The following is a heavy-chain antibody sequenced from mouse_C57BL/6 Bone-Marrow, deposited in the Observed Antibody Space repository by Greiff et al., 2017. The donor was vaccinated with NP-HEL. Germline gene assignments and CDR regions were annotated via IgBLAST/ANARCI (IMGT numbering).Heavy chain of an antibody. CDR2: ISGGGGNT. CDR1: GFTFSSYT. CDR3: AGCDGYRYFDY. Sequence: EVMLVESGGGLVKPGGSLKLSCAASGFTFSSYTMSWVRQTPEKRLEWVATISGGGGNTYYPDSVKGRFTISRDNAKNTLYLHMSSLRSEDAAVDYCAGCDGYRYFDYWGQGTTLTVSS. D-gene: IGHD2-3*01. V-gene: IGHV5-9*01. J-gene: IGHJ2*01.